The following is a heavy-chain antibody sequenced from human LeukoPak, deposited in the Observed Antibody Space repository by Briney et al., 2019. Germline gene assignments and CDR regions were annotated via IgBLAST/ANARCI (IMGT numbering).Heavy chain of an antibody. CDR1: GYTFTSYY. V-gene: IGHV1-46*01. J-gene: IGHJ5*02. CDR2: INPSGGST. D-gene: IGHD1-7*01. Sequence: ASVKVSCKASGYTFTSYYMHWVRQAPGQGLEWMGIINPSGGSTRYAQKFQGRVTMTRDTSTKTVYKEMSSLRSEDTAVYYCARDPLITGTTTWFDPWGQGTLVTVSS. CDR3: ARDPLITGTTTWFDP.